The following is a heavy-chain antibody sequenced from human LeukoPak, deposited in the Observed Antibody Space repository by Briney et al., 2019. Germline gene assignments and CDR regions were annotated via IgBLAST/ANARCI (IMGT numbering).Heavy chain of an antibody. V-gene: IGHV3-23*01. CDR3: ASLKSDY. Sequence: GGSLRLSCAASGFTFSNYAMSWVRQAPGKGLEWVSVIRGSGASTDYADSVKGRFTISGDNSKDTVFLQMNSLRAEDTAVYYCASLKSDYWGQGTPVTVSS. CDR2: IRGSGAST. CDR1: GFTFSNYA. J-gene: IGHJ4*02.